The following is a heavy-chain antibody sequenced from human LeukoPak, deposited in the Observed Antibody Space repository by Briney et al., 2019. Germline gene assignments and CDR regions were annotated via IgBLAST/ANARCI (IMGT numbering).Heavy chain of an antibody. CDR2: ISYDGSNK. CDR3: ARDGGIWYFDY. Sequence: GRSLRLSCAASGFIFSSYGMHWVRQAPGKGLEWVAVISYDGSNKYYTDSVKGRFTISRDNSKNTLYLQMNSLRADGTAVYYCARDGGIWYFDYWGQGTLVTVSS. V-gene: IGHV3-30*03. D-gene: IGHD3-16*01. J-gene: IGHJ4*02. CDR1: GFIFSSYG.